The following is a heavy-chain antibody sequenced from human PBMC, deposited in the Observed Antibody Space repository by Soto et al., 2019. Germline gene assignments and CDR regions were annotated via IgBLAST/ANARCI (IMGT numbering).Heavy chain of an antibody. CDR1: GGSISSGGYY. D-gene: IGHD5-12*01. J-gene: IGHJ5*02. CDR3: AREPVMLVAASPRGNCTDP. V-gene: IGHV4-31*03. Sequence: SETLSLTCTVSGGSISSGGYYWSWIRQHPGKGLEWIGYIYYSGSTYYNPSLKSRVTISVDTSKNQFSLKLSSVTAADTAVYYCAREPVMLVAASPRGNCTDPRGQTTLVTVSS. CDR2: IYYSGST.